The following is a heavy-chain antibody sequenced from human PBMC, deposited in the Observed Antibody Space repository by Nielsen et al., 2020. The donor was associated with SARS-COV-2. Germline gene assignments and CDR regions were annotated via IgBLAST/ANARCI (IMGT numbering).Heavy chain of an antibody. V-gene: IGHV3-21*01. CDR1: GVSFRTHS. CDR3: ASGPLAVAPDS. D-gene: IGHD6-19*01. Sequence: GESLKISCAAAGVSFRTHSMNWVRQAPGKGLEWVSMISASSSDIYYADSVKGRFTISRDNAKNSLYLQMNSLRPEDTAVYYCASGPLAVAPDSWGQGTLVTVSS. J-gene: IGHJ4*02. CDR2: ISASSSDI.